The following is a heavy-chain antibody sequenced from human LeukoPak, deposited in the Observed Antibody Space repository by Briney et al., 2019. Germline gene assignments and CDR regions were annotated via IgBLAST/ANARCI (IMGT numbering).Heavy chain of an antibody. J-gene: IGHJ3*02. D-gene: IGHD1-7*01. CDR1: GFIFSSYW. CDR2: INSDGSTT. Sequence: GGSLRLSCAASGFIFSSYWMHWVRQAPGKGLVWVSRINSDGSTTTYADSVKGRFTISRDNAKNSLYLQMNSLRAEDTAVYYCARDISANWNYVAAFDIWGQGTMVTVSS. V-gene: IGHV3-74*01. CDR3: ARDISANWNYVAAFDI.